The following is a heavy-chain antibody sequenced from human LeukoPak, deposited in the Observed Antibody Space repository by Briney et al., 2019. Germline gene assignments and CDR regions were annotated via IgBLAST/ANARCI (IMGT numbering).Heavy chain of an antibody. CDR1: GFTFDDYG. D-gene: IGHD3-10*01. J-gene: IGHJ6*03. CDR3: AREVLLDYYYYYMDV. CDR2: INWNGGST. Sequence: GGSLRLSCAASGFTFDDYGMSWVRQAPGKGLEWVSVINWNGGSTGYADSVKGRFTISRDNAKNSLYLQMNSLRAEDTALYYCAREVLLDYYYYYMDVWGKGTTVTVSS. V-gene: IGHV3-20*04.